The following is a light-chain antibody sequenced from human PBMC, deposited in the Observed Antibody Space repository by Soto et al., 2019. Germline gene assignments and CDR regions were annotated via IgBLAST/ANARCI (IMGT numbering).Light chain of an antibody. J-gene: IGLJ2*01. V-gene: IGLV2-14*01. CDR3: NFYPSSSTLVV. CDR1: SSDVGSYNR. CDR2: DVS. Sequence: QSALTQPASVSGSPGQSVTISCTGTSSDVGSYNRVSWYQQPPGKAPKLILYDVSNRPSGVSSRFSGSKTGNTASLTISGLLAEDEADYYCNFYPSSSTLVVSGGGTKLTVL.